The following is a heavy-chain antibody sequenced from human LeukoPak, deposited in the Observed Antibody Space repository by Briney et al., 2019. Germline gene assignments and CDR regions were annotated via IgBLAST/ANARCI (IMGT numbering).Heavy chain of an antibody. D-gene: IGHD4-17*01. CDR3: ARGLYYLTTVATGGMMDV. CDR2: INPNAGST. J-gene: IGHJ6*02. Sequence: ASVKVSCKASGYTFTSYYMHWVRQAPGQGLEWMGIINPNAGSTSYAQKLQGRVTMTRDTSTSTVYMELSSLRSEDTAVYYCARGLYYLTTVATGGMMDVWGQGTTVTVSS. V-gene: IGHV1-46*01. CDR1: GYTFTSYY.